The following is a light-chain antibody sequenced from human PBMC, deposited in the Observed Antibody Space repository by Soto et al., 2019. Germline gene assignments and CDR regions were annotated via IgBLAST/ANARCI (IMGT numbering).Light chain of an antibody. CDR2: DVS. J-gene: IGKJ2*01. CDR1: QDISKY. CDR3: QQYTELPYT. V-gene: IGKV1-33*01. Sequence: DIQMTQSPSYLSASVGDRVTIPCQASQDISKYLNWYQQKPGKAPKLLIYDVSNLDTGVPSRFSGSGSGTDFTLTISSLQPEDFATYYCQQYTELPYTFGQGTKLEVK.